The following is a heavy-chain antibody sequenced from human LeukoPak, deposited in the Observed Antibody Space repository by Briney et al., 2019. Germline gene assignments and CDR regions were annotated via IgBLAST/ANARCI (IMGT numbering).Heavy chain of an antibody. D-gene: IGHD6-13*01. Sequence: PGGSLRLSCAASGFTFSSYGMHWVRQAPGKGLEWVAFIRYDGSNKYYADSVKGRFTISRDNSKNTLYLQMNSLRAEDTAVYYCAREGQLYSSSWYLEDAFDIWGQGTMVTVSS. CDR3: AREGQLYSSSWYLEDAFDI. J-gene: IGHJ3*02. CDR1: GFTFSSYG. CDR2: IRYDGSNK. V-gene: IGHV3-30*02.